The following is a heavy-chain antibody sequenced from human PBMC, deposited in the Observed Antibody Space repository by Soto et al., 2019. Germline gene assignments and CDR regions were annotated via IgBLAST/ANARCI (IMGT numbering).Heavy chain of an antibody. J-gene: IGHJ2*01. Sequence: SETLSLTCAVSGYSISSSNWWGWIRQPPGKGLEWIGYIYYSGSTYYNPSLKSRVTASVDTSKNQFSLKLSSVTAVDTAVYYCARSSIAVADINWYFDLWGRGTLVTVSS. CDR1: GYSISSSNW. V-gene: IGHV4-28*01. CDR3: ARSSIAVADINWYFDL. CDR2: IYYSGST. D-gene: IGHD6-19*01.